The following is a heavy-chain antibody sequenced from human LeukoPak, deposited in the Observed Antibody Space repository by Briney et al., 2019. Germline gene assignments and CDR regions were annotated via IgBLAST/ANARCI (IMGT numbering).Heavy chain of an antibody. CDR2: MNPNSGNT. D-gene: IGHD2-21*02. J-gene: IGHJ4*02. CDR3: ARGREVVVTATLPYDY. V-gene: IGHV1-8*03. CDR1: GYTVTSYD. Sequence: ALVKVSCKASGYTVTSYDFNWVRQATGHALEWVGSMNPNSGNTDYAQKFQGRVTFTRNTSISTAYMELSSLRSEDTAVYYCARGREVVVTATLPYDYWGQGTLVTVSS.